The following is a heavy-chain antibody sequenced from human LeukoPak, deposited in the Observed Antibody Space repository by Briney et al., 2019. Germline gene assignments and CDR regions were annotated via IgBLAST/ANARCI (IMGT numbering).Heavy chain of an antibody. J-gene: IGHJ3*02. CDR2: IYRGGST. V-gene: IGHV3-53*01. CDR3: ARDRPDAFDI. CDR1: GFTVGRNY. Sequence: GGSLRLSCAASGFTVGRNYMSWVRQAPGKGLEWVSVIYRGGSTYYADSVKGRFTISRDNSKNTLYLQMNSLRVEDTAVYYCARDRPDAFDIWGQGTMVTVSS.